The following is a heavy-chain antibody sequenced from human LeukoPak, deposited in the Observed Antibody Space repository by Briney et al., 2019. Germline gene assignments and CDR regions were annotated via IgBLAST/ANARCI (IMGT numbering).Heavy chain of an antibody. Sequence: ASVKVPCKASGYAFTSYGISWVRQAPGQGLEWMGWISAYNGNTNYAPKLQGRVTMTTDTSTSTAYMELRSLRSDDTAVYYCAREDCSGGSCYSLSLTPVFHVFDIWGQGTMVTVSS. D-gene: IGHD2-15*01. CDR2: ISAYNGNT. V-gene: IGHV1-18*01. CDR3: AREDCSGGSCYSLSLTPVFHVFDI. J-gene: IGHJ3*02. CDR1: GYAFTSYG.